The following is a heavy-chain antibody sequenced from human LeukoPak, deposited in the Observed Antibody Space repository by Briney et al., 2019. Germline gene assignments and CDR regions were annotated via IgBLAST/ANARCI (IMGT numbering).Heavy chain of an antibody. CDR3: ASDPPSDSGDYGPPDY. Sequence: SQTLSLTCTVSVGSISSGGYYWSWIRQHPGKGLEWMRYIYYSGSTYYNPSLKSRVTISVDTSKNQFSLKLSSVTAADTAVYYCASDPPSDSGDYGPPDYWSQGTLVTVSS. CDR2: IYYSGST. V-gene: IGHV4-31*03. D-gene: IGHD4-17*01. J-gene: IGHJ4*02. CDR1: VGSISSGGYY.